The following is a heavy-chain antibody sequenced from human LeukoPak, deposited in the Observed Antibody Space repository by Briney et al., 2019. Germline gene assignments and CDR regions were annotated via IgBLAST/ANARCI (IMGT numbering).Heavy chain of an antibody. Sequence: PSETLSLTCAVYGGSFSGYYWSWIRQPPGKGLEWIGEINHSGSTNYNPSLKSRVTISVDTSKNQFSLKLSSVTAADTAVYYCARRRRYFDWLLQGQYYFDYWGQGTLVTVSS. CDR1: GGSFSGYY. D-gene: IGHD3-9*01. CDR3: ARRRRYFDWLLQGQYYFDY. V-gene: IGHV4-34*01. J-gene: IGHJ4*02. CDR2: INHSGST.